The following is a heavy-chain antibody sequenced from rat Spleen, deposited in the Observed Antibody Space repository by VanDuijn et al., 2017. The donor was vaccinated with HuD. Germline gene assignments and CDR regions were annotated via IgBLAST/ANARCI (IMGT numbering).Heavy chain of an antibody. Sequence: EVQLVESGGGLVQPGRSMKLSCAASGFTFSNSYMAWVRQAPGKGLEWVASISNTGGSIYYPDSVKGRFTISRHNTQNTLYLQMTSLRSEDTATYYCASRDYWGQGVMVTVSS. CDR1: GFTFSNSY. J-gene: IGHJ2*01. CDR3: ASRDY. CDR2: ISNTGGSI. V-gene: IGHV5-25*01.